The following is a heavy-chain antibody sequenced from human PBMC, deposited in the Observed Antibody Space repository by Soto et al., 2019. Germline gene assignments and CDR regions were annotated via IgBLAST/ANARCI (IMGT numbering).Heavy chain of an antibody. CDR2: IYYSGST. CDR1: GGSISSGTYY. Sequence: QVQLQESGPGLVKPSQTLSLTCTVSGGSISSGTYYWNWIRQHPGKGLEWIGYIYYSGSTYYNPSLKSRVTMSVDPSKNQFSRNLSSVTAADTALYYCARLPHCSSTSCYSWCFDPWGQGTLVTVSS. CDR3: ARLPHCSSTSCYSWCFDP. V-gene: IGHV4-31*03. J-gene: IGHJ5*02. D-gene: IGHD2-2*01.